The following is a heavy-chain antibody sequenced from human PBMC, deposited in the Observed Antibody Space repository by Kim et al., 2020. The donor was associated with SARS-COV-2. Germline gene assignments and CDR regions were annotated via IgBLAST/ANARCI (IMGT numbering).Heavy chain of an antibody. CDR3: ARDAQNPRFTMFGVVTPSGMDV. CDR1: GGSISSYY. D-gene: IGHD3-3*01. CDR2: IYTSGST. Sequence: SETLSLTCTVSGGSISSYYWSWIRQPAGKGLEWIGRIYTSGSTNYNPSLKSRVTMSVDTSKNQFSLKLSSVTAADTAVYYCARDAQNPRFTMFGVVTPSGMDVWGQGTTVTVSS. V-gene: IGHV4-4*07. J-gene: IGHJ6*02.